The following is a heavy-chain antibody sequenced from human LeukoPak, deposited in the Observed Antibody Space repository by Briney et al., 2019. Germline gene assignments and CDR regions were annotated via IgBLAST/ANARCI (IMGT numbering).Heavy chain of an antibody. J-gene: IGHJ4*02. CDR1: GGSISSYY. D-gene: IGHD6-19*01. Sequence: PSETLSLTCTVSGGSISSYYWSWIRQPPGKGLEWIGYIYYSGSTNYNPSLKGRVTISVDTSKNQFSLKLSSVTAADTAVYYCARTVAGNFDYWGQGTLVTVSS. CDR3: ARTVAGNFDY. CDR2: IYYSGST. V-gene: IGHV4-59*01.